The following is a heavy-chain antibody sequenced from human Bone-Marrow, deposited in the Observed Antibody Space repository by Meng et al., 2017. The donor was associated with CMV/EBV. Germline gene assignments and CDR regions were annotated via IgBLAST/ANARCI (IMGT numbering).Heavy chain of an antibody. CDR2: IYYSGST. CDR1: GGSISSSSYY. J-gene: IGHJ4*02. D-gene: IGHD3-10*01. V-gene: IGHV4-39*07. Sequence: SETLSLTCTVSGGSISSSSYYWGWIRQPPGKGLEWIGSIYYSGSTYYNPSLKSRVTTSVDTSKNQFSLKLSSVTAADTAVYYCARLGKLLGGYWGQGTLVTVSS. CDR3: ARLGKLLGGY.